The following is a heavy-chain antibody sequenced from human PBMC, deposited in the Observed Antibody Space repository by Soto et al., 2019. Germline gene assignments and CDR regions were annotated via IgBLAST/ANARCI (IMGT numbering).Heavy chain of an antibody. D-gene: IGHD3-16*01. J-gene: IGHJ4*02. CDR2: IYWDDDR. V-gene: IGHV2-5*02. CDR3: AHRRGGYGGATPFNY. CDR1: GFSLRTSGVG. Sequence: QVTLKESGPRLVKPTQTLTLTCTFSGFSLRTSGVGVGWIRQPPGKALEWLALIYWDDDRRYSPSLKDRLTIPKDTSKSQVVLTRTNVDTADTGTYYCAHRRGGYGGATPFNYGGQGTPVTVSA.